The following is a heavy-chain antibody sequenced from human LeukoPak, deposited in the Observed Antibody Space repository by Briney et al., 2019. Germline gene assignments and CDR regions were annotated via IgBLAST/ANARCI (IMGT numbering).Heavy chain of an antibody. CDR2: INHSGST. J-gene: IGHJ4*02. D-gene: IGHD3-22*01. Sequence: SQTLSLTCAVSGGSISSGGYYWSWIRQPPGKGLEWIGEINHSGSTNYNPSLKSRVTISVDTSKNQFSLNLSSVTAADTAMYYCARAPHFFDSSGSRYYFDYWGQGALVTVSS. V-gene: IGHV4-30-2*01. CDR1: GGSISSGGYY. CDR3: ARAPHFFDSSGSRYYFDY.